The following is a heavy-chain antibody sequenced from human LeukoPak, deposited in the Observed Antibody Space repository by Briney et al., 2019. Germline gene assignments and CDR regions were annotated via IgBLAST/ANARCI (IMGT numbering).Heavy chain of an antibody. D-gene: IGHD2-15*01. Sequence: KAGGSLRLSCAASGFTLTHYNMNWVRQAPGKGLEWVSYVSSSGAAIYYADSVKGRFTISRDNAKNSLYLQMSSLRAEDTALYYCASRSSVAASGPGWGQGTLVTVSS. CDR3: ASRSSVAASGPG. V-gene: IGHV3-48*04. CDR2: VSSSGAAI. CDR1: GFTLTHYN. J-gene: IGHJ4*02.